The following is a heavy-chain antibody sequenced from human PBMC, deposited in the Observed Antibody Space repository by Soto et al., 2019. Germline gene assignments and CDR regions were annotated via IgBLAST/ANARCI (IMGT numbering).Heavy chain of an antibody. D-gene: IGHD2-2*01. CDR2: IYHSGST. J-gene: IGHJ4*02. CDR1: GGSISTYY. CDR3: ARIPCTSCSNPRFDY. Sequence: QVQLQESGPGLVKPSETLSLTCTVSGGSISTYYWSWIRQPPGKGLEWIGYIYHSGSTNYNPSLWSRAIISVDTSKNQFSLKLSSVTSADTAVYYCARIPCTSCSNPRFDYWGRGTLVTVSS. V-gene: IGHV4-59*01.